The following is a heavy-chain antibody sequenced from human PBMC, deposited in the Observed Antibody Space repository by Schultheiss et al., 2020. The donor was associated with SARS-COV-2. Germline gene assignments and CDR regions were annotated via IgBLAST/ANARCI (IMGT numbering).Heavy chain of an antibody. Sequence: ASVKVSCKASGYTFTTTIHGFIWVRQAPGQGLEWMGWISAYNGNTNYAQKLQGRVTMTTDTSTSTAYMELRSLRSDDTAVYYCGLWSGGNGVDYWGQGTLVTVSS. V-gene: IGHV1-18*01. D-gene: IGHD4-23*01. J-gene: IGHJ4*02. CDR2: ISAYNGNT. CDR1: GYTFTTTIHG. CDR3: GLWSGGNGVDY.